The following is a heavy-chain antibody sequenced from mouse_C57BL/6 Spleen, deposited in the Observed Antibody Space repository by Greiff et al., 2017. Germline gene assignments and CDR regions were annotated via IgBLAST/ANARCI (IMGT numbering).Heavy chain of an antibody. CDR2: ISNLAYSI. J-gene: IGHJ4*01. CDR3: ARHVDYGSSPYYALDY. Sequence: DVQLVESGGGLVQPGGSLKLSCAASGFTFSDYGMAWVRQAPRKGPEWVAFISNLAYSIYYADTVTGRFTISRENAKNTLYLEMSSLRSEDTAMYYCARHVDYGSSPYYALDYWGQGTSVTVSS. V-gene: IGHV5-15*01. CDR1: GFTFSDYG. D-gene: IGHD1-1*01.